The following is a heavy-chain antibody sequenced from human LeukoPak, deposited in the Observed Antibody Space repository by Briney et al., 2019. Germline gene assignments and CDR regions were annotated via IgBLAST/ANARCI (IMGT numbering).Heavy chain of an antibody. CDR3: TRVGRSGWYFYYFAF. D-gene: IGHD6-19*01. CDR1: GFPFYYYA. J-gene: IGHJ4*02. V-gene: IGHV3-43*02. Sequence: GGALRLSFAASGFPFYYYAMHWVPPAPGKGLGWVSLISADGHNTYYADSVKGRFTVSRDNSNSSLYLQLNSLKSEDTAFYFCTRVGRSGWYFYYFAFWGQGSLVTVSS. CDR2: ISADGHNT.